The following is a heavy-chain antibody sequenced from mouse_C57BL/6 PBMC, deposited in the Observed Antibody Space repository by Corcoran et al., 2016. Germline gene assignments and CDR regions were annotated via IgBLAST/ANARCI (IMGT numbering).Heavy chain of an antibody. J-gene: IGHJ2*01. V-gene: IGHV9-3*01. CDR1: GYTFTTYG. Sequence: QIQLVQSGPELKKPGETVKISCKASGYTFTTYGMSWVKQAPGKGLKWMGWINTYSGVPTYADDFKGRFAFSLETSASTAYLQINNLKNEDTATYFCARWVYDGYPYYFDYWGQGTTLTVSS. CDR3: ARWVYDGYPYYFDY. CDR2: INTYSGVP. D-gene: IGHD2-3*01.